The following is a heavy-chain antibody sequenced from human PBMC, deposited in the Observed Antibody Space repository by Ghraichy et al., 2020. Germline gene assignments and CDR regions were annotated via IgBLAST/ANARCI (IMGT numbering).Heavy chain of an antibody. J-gene: IGHJ6*04. V-gene: IGHV3-13*01. CDR1: GFNFRNLD. CDR3: AKGTEIVILSGHFGLDT. Sequence: GGSLRLSCVASGFNFRNLDMYWVRQLPGKGLEWVSVAGRSGDTYYLASGTGRFVVSRDDARDSLYLGMEGLRSGDTGVYYCAKGTEIVILSGHFGLDTWGKGTTVTVSS. D-gene: IGHD3-16*02. CDR2: AGRSGDT.